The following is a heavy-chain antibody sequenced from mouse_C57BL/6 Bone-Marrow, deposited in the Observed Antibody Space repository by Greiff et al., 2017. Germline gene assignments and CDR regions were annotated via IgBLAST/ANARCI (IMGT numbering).Heavy chain of an antibody. Sequence: QVQLQQPGAELVKPGASVKMSCKASGYTFTSYWITWVKQRPGQGLEWIGDIYPGSGSTNYNEKFKSKATLTVDTSSSTAYRHLSSLTSEDSSVYYCARKSSPYYYAMDYWGQGTAGT. J-gene: IGHJ4*01. V-gene: IGHV1-55*01. CDR1: GYTFTSYW. D-gene: IGHD1-1*01. CDR2: IYPGSGST. CDR3: ARKSSPYYYAMDY.